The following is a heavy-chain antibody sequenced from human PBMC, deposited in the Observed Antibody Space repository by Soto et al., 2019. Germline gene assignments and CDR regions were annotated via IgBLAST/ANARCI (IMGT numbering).Heavy chain of an antibody. CDR1: GFSLSTSGVG. Sequence: QITLKESGPTLVNPTQTLTLTCTFSGFSLSTSGVGVGWIRQPPGKALEWLALIYWDDDKRYSPSLKSRLTITKDTSKNQVVLTMTNMDPVDTATYYCARAITIFGVVIYRIDWFDPWGQGTLVTVSS. CDR2: IYWDDDK. V-gene: IGHV2-5*02. D-gene: IGHD3-3*01. CDR3: ARAITIFGVVIYRIDWFDP. J-gene: IGHJ5*02.